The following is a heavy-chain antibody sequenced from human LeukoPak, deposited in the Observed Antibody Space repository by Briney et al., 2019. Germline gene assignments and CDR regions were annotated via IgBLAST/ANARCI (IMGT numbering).Heavy chain of an antibody. CDR2: IYHSGST. D-gene: IGHD3-22*01. CDR1: GFTFSSYG. CDR3: ARDQYYYDSSGYSQTPLDY. J-gene: IGHJ4*02. V-gene: IGHV4-38-2*02. Sequence: GSLRLSCAASGFTFSSYGMSWVRQAPGKGLEWIGSIYHSGSTYYNPSLKSRVTISVDTSKNQFSLKLSSVTAADTAVYYCARDQYYYDSSGYSQTPLDYWGQGTLVTVSS.